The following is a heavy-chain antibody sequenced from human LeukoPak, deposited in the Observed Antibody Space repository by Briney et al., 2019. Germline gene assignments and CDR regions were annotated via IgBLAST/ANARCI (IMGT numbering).Heavy chain of an antibody. Sequence: SETLSLTCSVSGGSISSYSWNWIRQPAGKGLEWIGRLYTSGTTNYNPSLKSRVTIALDTSKNQFSLKLNSVTAADTAVYYCARFGTSSSRFFDQWGQGTLVTVSS. V-gene: IGHV4-4*07. CDR3: ARFGTSSSRFFDQ. J-gene: IGHJ4*02. CDR2: LYTSGTT. CDR1: GGSISSYS. D-gene: IGHD6-6*01.